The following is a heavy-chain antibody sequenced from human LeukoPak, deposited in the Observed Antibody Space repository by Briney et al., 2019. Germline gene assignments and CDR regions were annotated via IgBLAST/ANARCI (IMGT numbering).Heavy chain of an antibody. Sequence: GGSLRLSCSASGFTFSDFWMHWVRQAPGKGLEWVSSISSSSSYIYYADSVKGRFTISRDNAKNSLYLQMNSLRAEDTAVYYCARDLGGSGSYTDYWGQGTLVTVSS. CDR2: ISSSSSYI. J-gene: IGHJ4*02. CDR1: GFTFSDFW. V-gene: IGHV3-21*01. D-gene: IGHD3-10*01. CDR3: ARDLGGSGSYTDY.